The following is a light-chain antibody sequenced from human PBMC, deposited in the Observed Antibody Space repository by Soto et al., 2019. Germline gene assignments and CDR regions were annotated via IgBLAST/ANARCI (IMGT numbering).Light chain of an antibody. CDR1: PSISSY. CDR3: QQVNSYPIT. CDR2: AAS. J-gene: IGKJ5*01. Sequence: IQLTQSPSFLAASVGDRVTITCRASPSISSYLAWYQQKPGKAPKLLIYAASTLQSGVPSRFSGSGSGTEFTLTISSLQPEDFATYYYQQVNSYPITFGQGTRLEIK. V-gene: IGKV1-9*01.